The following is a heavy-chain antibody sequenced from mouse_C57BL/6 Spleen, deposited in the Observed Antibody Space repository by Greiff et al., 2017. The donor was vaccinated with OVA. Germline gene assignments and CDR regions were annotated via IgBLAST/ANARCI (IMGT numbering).Heavy chain of an antibody. J-gene: IGHJ2*01. CDR1: GYAFSSSW. CDR3: ARTPITTVVALDY. V-gene: IGHV1-82*01. CDR2: IYPGDGDT. Sequence: VQLKQSGPELVKPGASVKISCKASGYAFSSSWMNWVKQRPGKGLEWIGRIYPGDGDTNYNGKFKGKATLTADKSSSTAYMQLSSLTSEDSAVYFCARTPITTVVALDYWGQGTTLTVSS. D-gene: IGHD1-1*01.